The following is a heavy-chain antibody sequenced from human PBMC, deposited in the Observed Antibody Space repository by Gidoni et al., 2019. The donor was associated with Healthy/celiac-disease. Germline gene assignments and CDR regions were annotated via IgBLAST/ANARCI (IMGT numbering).Heavy chain of an antibody. J-gene: IGHJ4*02. CDR2: IRSKAYGGTT. Sequence: EVQLVESGGGLVKQGRSLRLSCTASGFPFGDYAMSWFRQAPGKGVEWVGFIRSKAYGGTTEYAASVKGRFTISRDDSKSIAYLQMNSLKTEDTAVYYCTRESAAAGFDYWGQGTLVTVSS. D-gene: IGHD6-13*01. CDR3: TRESAAAGFDY. CDR1: GFPFGDYA. V-gene: IGHV3-49*05.